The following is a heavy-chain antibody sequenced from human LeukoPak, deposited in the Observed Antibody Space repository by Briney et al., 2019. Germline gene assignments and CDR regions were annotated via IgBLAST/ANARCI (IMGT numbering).Heavy chain of an antibody. D-gene: IGHD2-2*01. V-gene: IGHV3-30-3*01. Sequence: GGSLRLSCAASGFTFSSYAMHWVRQAPGKGLEWVAVISYDGSNKYYADSAKGRFTISRDNSKNTLYLQMNSLRAEDTAVYYCARGIVVVPAALFDYWGQGTLVTVSS. CDR1: GFTFSSYA. CDR2: ISYDGSNK. J-gene: IGHJ4*02. CDR3: ARGIVVVPAALFDY.